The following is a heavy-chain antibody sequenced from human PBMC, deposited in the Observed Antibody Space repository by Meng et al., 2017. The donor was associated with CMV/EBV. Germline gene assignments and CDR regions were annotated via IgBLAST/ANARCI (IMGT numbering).Heavy chain of an antibody. D-gene: IGHD5-18*01. CDR2: ISSSGSTI. CDR1: GFTFSDYY. Sequence: GESLKISCAASGFTFSDYYMSWIRQAPGKGLEWVSYISSSGSTIYYADSVKGRFTISRDNAKNTLYLQMNSLRAEDTAVYYCTRVNRCLTWIQLWSPYMGDFDIWGQGTMVTVSS. CDR3: TRVNRCLTWIQLWSPYMGDFDI. J-gene: IGHJ3*02. V-gene: IGHV3-11*01.